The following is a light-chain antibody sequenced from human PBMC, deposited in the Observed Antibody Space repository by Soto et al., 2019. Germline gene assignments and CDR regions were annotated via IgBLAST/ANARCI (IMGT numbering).Light chain of an antibody. CDR2: GAS. V-gene: IGKV3-15*01. J-gene: IGKJ1*01. CDR1: QSFTSN. Sequence: EIALTQSPGTPTSSPETRPTPPCAPMQSFTSNYLAWYQQKPGQAPRLLIYGASTRATGIPAGFSGSGSGTEFTLTISSLQSEDFAVYYCQQYNNWPPWTFGQGTKVDI. CDR3: QQYNNWPPWT.